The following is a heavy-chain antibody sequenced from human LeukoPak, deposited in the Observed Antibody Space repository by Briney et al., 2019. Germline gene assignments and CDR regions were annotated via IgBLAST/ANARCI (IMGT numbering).Heavy chain of an antibody. CDR2: ISYDGSNK. V-gene: IGHV3-30-3*01. D-gene: IGHD7-27*01. J-gene: IGHJ4*02. CDR3: AKDGGLWVSAHWGDS. CDR1: GFTFSSYA. Sequence: GRSLRLSCAASGFTFSSYAMHWVRQAPGKGLEWVAVISYDGSNKYYADSVKGRFTVSRDDSKNTLYLQMNSLRAEDTAVYYCAKDGGLWVSAHWGDSWGRGTLVTVSS.